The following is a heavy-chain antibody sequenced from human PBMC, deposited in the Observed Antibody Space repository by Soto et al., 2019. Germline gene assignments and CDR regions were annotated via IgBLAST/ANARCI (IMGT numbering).Heavy chain of an antibody. J-gene: IGHJ3*02. CDR2: INHSGST. CDR1: GGSFSGYY. V-gene: IGHV4-34*01. CDR3: ARAGRLEAESYAFDI. D-gene: IGHD6-25*01. Sequence: PSETLSLTCAVYGGSFSGYYWSWIRQPPGKGLEWIGEINHSGSTNYNPSLKSRVTISVDTSKNQFSLKLSSVTAADTAVYYCARAGRLEAESYAFDIWGQGTMVTVSS.